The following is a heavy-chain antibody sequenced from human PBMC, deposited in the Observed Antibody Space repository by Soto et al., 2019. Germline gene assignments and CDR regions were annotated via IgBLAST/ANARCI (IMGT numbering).Heavy chain of an antibody. CDR3: ARVIPRQWQPGWFDP. CDR2: IGAYNGNT. J-gene: IGHJ5*02. V-gene: IGHV1-18*04. Sequence: ASVKVSCKASGYTFTSYGISWVRQAPGQGLEWMGWIGAYNGNTNYAQKLQGRVTMTTDTSTSTAYMELRSLRSDDTAVYYCARVIPRQWQPGWFDPWGQGTLVTVSS. D-gene: IGHD6-19*01. CDR1: GYTFTSYG.